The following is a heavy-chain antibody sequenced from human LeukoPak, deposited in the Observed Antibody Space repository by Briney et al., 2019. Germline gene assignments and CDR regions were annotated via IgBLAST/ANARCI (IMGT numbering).Heavy chain of an antibody. J-gene: IGHJ4*02. V-gene: IGHV1-18*01. Sequence: GASVKVSCKASGYTFTSYGISWVRQAPGQGLEWMGWISTYNGNTHYAQKLQGRVTMTTDTSTSTAYMELRSLRSDDTAVYYCARSSLAVAGSVFDYWGQGTRDSVSS. D-gene: IGHD6-19*01. CDR1: GYTFTSYG. CDR3: ARSSLAVAGSVFDY. CDR2: ISTYNGNT.